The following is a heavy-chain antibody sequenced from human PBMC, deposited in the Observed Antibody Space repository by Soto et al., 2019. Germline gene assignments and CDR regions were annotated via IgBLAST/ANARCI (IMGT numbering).Heavy chain of an antibody. V-gene: IGHV2-5*02. CDR2: IYWDADK. D-gene: IGHD6-6*01. Sequence: SGPTLVNPTQTLTLTCTFSGFSLSTDDVGVGWIRQHPGKALAWLAVIYWDADKRYSPSLKSRLTITKDTSKNQVLLTLTNMDPVDTATYFCARSKYSISSFDYWGQGALVTVSS. CDR1: GFSLSTDDVG. J-gene: IGHJ4*02. CDR3: ARSKYSISSFDY.